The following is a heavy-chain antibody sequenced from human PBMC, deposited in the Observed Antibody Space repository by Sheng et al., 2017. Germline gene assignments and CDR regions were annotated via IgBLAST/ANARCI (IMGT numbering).Heavy chain of an antibody. V-gene: IGHV1-46*01. CDR2: INPSGGST. Sequence: QVQLVQSGAEVKKPGASVKVSCKASGYSFTSYYIHWVRQAPGQGLEWMGIINPSGGSTTYAQKFQDRVTMTRDTSTSTVYMELSSLRSEDTAVYYCARELLWGPDNWGQGTLVAVSS. CDR3: ARELLWGPDN. CDR1: GYSFTSYY. D-gene: IGHD2-21*01. J-gene: IGHJ4*02.